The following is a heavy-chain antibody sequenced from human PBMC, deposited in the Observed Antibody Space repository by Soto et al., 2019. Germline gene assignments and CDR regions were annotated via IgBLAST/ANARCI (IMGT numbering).Heavy chain of an antibody. Sequence: SETLSLTCTVSGGSISSYYWGWIRQPAGKGLEWIGHIYTSGSTNYSPSLKSRITMSVDTSKKQFSLKLSSVTAADTAVYYCAREMYYYDSSPNSPLRWFDPWGQGTLVTVSS. CDR2: IYTSGST. J-gene: IGHJ5*02. D-gene: IGHD3-22*01. CDR3: AREMYYYDSSPNSPLRWFDP. CDR1: GGSISSYY. V-gene: IGHV4-4*07.